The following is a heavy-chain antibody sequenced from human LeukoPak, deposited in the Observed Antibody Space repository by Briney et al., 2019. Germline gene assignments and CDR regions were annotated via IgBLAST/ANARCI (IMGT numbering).Heavy chain of an antibody. J-gene: IGHJ4*02. CDR2: ISGSGGST. V-gene: IGHV3-23*01. CDR1: GFTFSSYA. D-gene: IGHD3-22*01. CDR3: AKRRDYYDSSGYYYVGFDY. Sequence: PGGSLRLSCAASGFTFSSYAMSWVRQAPGKGLEWVSAISGSGGSTYYVDSVKGRFTISRDNSKNTLYLQMNSLRAEDTAVYYCAKRRDYYDSSGYYYVGFDYWGQGTLVTVSS.